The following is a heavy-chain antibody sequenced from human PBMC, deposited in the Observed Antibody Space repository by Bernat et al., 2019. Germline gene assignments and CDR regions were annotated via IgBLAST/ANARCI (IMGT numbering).Heavy chain of an antibody. J-gene: IGHJ6*03. CDR3: AKAGNYDFWSGSPVYYYYMDV. CDR1: GITFSSYA. D-gene: IGHD3-3*01. CDR2: ISGSGGST. Sequence: EVQLVESGGGLVQPGGSLRLSCAASGITFSSYAMSWVRQAPGKGLEWVSAISGSGGSTYYADSVKGRFTISRDNSKNTLYLQMNSLRAEDTAVYYCAKAGNYDFWSGSPVYYYYMDVWGKGTTVTVSS. V-gene: IGHV3-23*04.